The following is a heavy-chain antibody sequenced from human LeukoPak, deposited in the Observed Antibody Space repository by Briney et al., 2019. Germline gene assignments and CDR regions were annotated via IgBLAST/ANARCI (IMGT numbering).Heavy chain of an antibody. CDR1: GGSISSYY. Sequence: SETLSLTCTVSGGSISSYYRSWIRQPPGKGLEWIGYIYYSGSTNYNPSLKSRVTISVDTSKNQFSLKLSSVTAADTAVYYCASQYSSSWYYFDYWGQGTLVTVSS. V-gene: IGHV4-59*01. CDR3: ASQYSSSWYYFDY. D-gene: IGHD6-13*01. CDR2: IYYSGST. J-gene: IGHJ4*02.